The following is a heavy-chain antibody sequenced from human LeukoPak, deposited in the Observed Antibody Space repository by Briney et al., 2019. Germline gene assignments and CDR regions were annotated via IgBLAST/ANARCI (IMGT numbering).Heavy chain of an antibody. CDR2: ISHIGST. D-gene: IGHD1-14*01. CDR1: GASITGHY. CDR3: ARDRISINALDM. J-gene: IGHJ3*02. Sequence: PSETLSLTCTVSGASITGHYLTWIRQPPGNGLEWIGYISHIGSTNYNPSLKSRVTISVDTSKNQFSLKLTSVTAADTALYYCARDRISINALDMWGQGTIVTVSS. V-gene: IGHV4-59*11.